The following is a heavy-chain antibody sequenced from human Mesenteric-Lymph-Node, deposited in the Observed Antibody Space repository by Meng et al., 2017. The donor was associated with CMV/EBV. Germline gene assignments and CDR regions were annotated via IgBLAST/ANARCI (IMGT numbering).Heavy chain of an antibody. CDR1: GFTFSDYY. CDR2: IYTGGTT. Sequence: GGSLRLSCAASGFTFSDYYMSWVRQAPGKGLEWVSTIYTGGTTYYADSVKGRFTISRDSSKNTLYLQMNSLRPEDTAVYYCARDSSGWYMGFDYWGQGTLVTVSS. CDR3: ARDSSGWYMGFDY. D-gene: IGHD6-19*01. V-gene: IGHV3-66*02. J-gene: IGHJ4*02.